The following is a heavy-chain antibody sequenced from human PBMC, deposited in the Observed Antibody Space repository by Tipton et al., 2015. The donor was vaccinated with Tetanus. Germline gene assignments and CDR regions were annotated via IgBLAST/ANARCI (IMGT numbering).Heavy chain of an antibody. CDR3: TRLWAAALDY. D-gene: IGHD3-10*01. CDR2: IHTGGNT. J-gene: IGHJ4*02. Sequence: SLRLSCAISGFNVSSNYLTWVRQAPGKGLEWVSVIHTGGNTYYADSVKGRFTVSRDNSKNTFHLQMNSLRAEDTAVYYCTRLWAAALDYWGQGTLVTVSS. V-gene: IGHV3-53*01. CDR1: GFNVSSNY.